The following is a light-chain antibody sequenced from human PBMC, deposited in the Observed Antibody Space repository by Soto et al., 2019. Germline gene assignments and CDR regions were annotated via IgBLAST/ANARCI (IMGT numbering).Light chain of an antibody. CDR3: SSYAGRNNLV. CDR2: EVT. J-gene: IGLJ3*02. V-gene: IGLV2-8*01. CDR1: SSDVGTYNY. Sequence: QSALTQPPSASGSPGQSVTISCTGTSSDVGTYNYVSWYQQHPGKAPKLMISEVTKRPSGVPDRFSGSKSGNTASLTVSGLQAEDEADYYCSSYAGRNNLVFGAGTKLTVL.